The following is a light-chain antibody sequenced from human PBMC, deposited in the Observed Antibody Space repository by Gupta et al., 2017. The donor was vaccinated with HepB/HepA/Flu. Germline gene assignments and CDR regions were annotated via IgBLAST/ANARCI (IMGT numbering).Light chain of an antibody. J-gene: IGLJ2*01. CDR2: QDS. CDR3: QAWDSSTVV. V-gene: IGLV3-1*01. Sequence: SSELTQPPTASVSPRQTIRITRSGDKLGDKYACWSQQKPGQSPVLVIYQDSRRPSGIPERFSGYDSGNTATLTISGTQAMDEADYYCQAWDSSTVVFGGGTKLTVL. CDR1: KLGDKY.